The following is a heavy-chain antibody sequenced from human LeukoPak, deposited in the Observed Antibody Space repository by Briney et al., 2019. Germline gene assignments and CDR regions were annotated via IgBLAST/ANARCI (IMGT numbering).Heavy chain of an antibody. CDR1: TFTFRDYY. D-gene: IGHD2/OR15-2a*01. Sequence: GGSLRLSCAASTFTFRDYYMTWIRQAPGKGLEWVSYISSSGGSTYYADSVKGRFTISRDNSKNTLYLQMNSLRAEDTAVYYCAKDLTPYFENWFDPWGQGTLVTVSS. V-gene: IGHV3-11*01. CDR2: ISSSGGST. CDR3: AKDLTPYFENWFDP. J-gene: IGHJ5*02.